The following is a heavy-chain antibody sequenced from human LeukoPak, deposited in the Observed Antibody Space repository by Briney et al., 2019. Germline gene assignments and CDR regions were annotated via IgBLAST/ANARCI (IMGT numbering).Heavy chain of an antibody. D-gene: IGHD3-3*01. J-gene: IGHJ4*02. CDR1: GGSISSYY. V-gene: IGHV4-4*07. CDR3: AVGGGFWSGYWTPAIDY. Sequence: SETLSLTCTVSGGSISSYYWSWIRQPAGKGLEWIGRIYTSGSTNYNPSLKSRVTMSVDTSKNQFSLKLSSVTAADTAVYYCAVGGGFWSGYWTPAIDYWGQGTLVTVSS. CDR2: IYTSGST.